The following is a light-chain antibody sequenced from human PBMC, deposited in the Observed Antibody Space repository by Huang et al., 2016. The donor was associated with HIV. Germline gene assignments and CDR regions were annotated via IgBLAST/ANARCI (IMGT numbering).Light chain of an antibody. V-gene: IGKV1-9*01. J-gene: IGKJ2*01. CDR2: GAS. CDR3: QQLSAYPYT. Sequence: IQLTQSPSSLAASVGDRVTVSCRASQDIGGFLAWYQQKPGKPPKLLIYGASTRQTGVPSSFSGSGSGTEFTRTITSLQPEDFATYYCQQLSAYPYTFGQGTKLEI. CDR1: QDIGGF.